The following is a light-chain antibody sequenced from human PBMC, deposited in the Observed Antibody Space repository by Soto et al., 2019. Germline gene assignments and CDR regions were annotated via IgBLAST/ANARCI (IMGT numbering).Light chain of an antibody. V-gene: IGKV3-15*01. Sequence: EIVITQAPATQSVSPGERATLSCRASQSVSSDLAWYPQTPSQAPRLLIYGASTRATGITARFSGSGYGTEFTITTNSLQSEDFAVYYCQQYNSWQRTLGQGTTVDTK. CDR3: QQYNSWQRT. CDR2: GAS. CDR1: QSVSSD. J-gene: IGKJ1*01.